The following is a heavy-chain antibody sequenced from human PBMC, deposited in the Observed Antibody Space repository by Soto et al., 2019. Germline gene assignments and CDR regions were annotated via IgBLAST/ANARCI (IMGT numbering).Heavy chain of an antibody. CDR2: ISSSSSTI. CDR3: ARDRSGYSGYAYYFDY. D-gene: IGHD5-12*01. J-gene: IGHJ4*02. Sequence: GGSLRLSCAASGFTFSSYSMNWVRQAPGKGLEWVSYISSSSSTIYYADSVKGRFTISRDNAKNSLYLQMNSLRDEDTAVYYCARDRSGYSGYAYYFDYWGQGTLVTVSS. V-gene: IGHV3-48*02. CDR1: GFTFSSYS.